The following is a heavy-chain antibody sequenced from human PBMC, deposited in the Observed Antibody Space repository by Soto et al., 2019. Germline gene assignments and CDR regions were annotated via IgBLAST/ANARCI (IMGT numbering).Heavy chain of an antibody. CDR2: IKSKTDGGTT. J-gene: IGHJ3*02. CDR3: TTDSPREVDYYDSSGYYITTDAFDT. V-gene: IGHV3-15*07. CDR1: GFTFSNAW. D-gene: IGHD3-22*01. Sequence: EVQLVESGGGLVKPGGSLRLSCAASGFTFSNAWMNWVRQAPGKGLEWVGRIKSKTDGGTTDYAAPVKGRFTISRDDSKNTLYLQMNSLKTEYTAVYYCTTDSPREVDYYDSSGYYITTDAFDTWGQGTMVTVSS.